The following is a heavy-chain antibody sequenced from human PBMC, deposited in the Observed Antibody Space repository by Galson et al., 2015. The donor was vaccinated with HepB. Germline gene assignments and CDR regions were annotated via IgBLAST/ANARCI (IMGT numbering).Heavy chain of an antibody. V-gene: IGHV3-23*01. CDR2: ITGSGGRT. Sequence: SLRLSCAASGFTFSSYAMNWVRQAPGKGLEWVSAITGSGGRTHYADSVKGRFTISRDNSKNTLYLQMNSLRAEDTALYYCAKEPPGYFDYWGQGALVTVSS. CDR3: AKEPPGYFDY. CDR1: GFTFSSYA. J-gene: IGHJ4*02.